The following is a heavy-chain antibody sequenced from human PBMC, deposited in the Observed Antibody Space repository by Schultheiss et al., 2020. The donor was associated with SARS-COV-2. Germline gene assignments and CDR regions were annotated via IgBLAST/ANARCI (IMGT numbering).Heavy chain of an antibody. J-gene: IGHJ4*02. Sequence: GGSLRLSCAASGFTFSDYYMNWIRQAPGKGLEWVSSISSSGSAIYYADSVKGRFTISRDNAKNSLYLQMNNLRAEDTAMYYCAREDGDGYNSDYWGQGTLVTVSS. V-gene: IGHV3-11*01. CDR1: GFTFSDYY. CDR3: AREDGDGYNSDY. D-gene: IGHD5-24*01. CDR2: ISSSGSAI.